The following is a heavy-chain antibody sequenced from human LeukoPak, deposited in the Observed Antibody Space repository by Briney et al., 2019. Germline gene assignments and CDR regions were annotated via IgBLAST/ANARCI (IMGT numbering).Heavy chain of an antibody. J-gene: IGHJ5*02. CDR1: GGTFSSYA. V-gene: IGHV1-69*04. Sequence: SVKVSCKASGGTFSSYAISWVRQAPGQGLEWMGRIIPILGIANYAQKFQGRVTITADKSTSTAYMELSSLRSEDTAVHYCARGEYYYGSGILNWFDPWSQGTLVTVSS. CDR3: ARGEYYYGSGILNWFDP. CDR2: IIPILGIA. D-gene: IGHD3-10*01.